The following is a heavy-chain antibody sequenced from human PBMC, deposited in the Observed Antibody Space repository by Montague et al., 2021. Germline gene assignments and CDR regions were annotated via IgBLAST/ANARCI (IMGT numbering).Heavy chain of an antibody. V-gene: IGHV4-34*01. CDR2: VRHIGST. J-gene: IGHJ4*02. Sequence: SETLSLTCGVYGGSLSEYYWTWIRQSPEKGLEWIGEVRHIGSTNYNPSLKSRVTMSVDKSKNQFSLKLRSMTAADTAVYYCASDRGPFDYWGQGTVVTVSS. D-gene: IGHD3-10*01. CDR1: GGSLSEYY. CDR3: ASDRGPFDY.